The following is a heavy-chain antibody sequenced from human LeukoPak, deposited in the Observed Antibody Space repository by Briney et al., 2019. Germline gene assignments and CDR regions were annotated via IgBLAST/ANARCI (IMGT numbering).Heavy chain of an antibody. CDR2: IYYSGST. CDR3: ARGHSGSYQSTDAFDI. D-gene: IGHD1-26*01. J-gene: IGHJ3*02. CDR1: GGSISSYY. V-gene: IGHV4-59*08. Sequence: SETLSLTCTVSGGSISSYYWSWIRQPPGKGLEWIGYIYYSGSTNYNPSLTSRVTISVDTSKNQFSLKLSTVTAADTAVYYCARGHSGSYQSTDAFDIWGQGTVVTVSS.